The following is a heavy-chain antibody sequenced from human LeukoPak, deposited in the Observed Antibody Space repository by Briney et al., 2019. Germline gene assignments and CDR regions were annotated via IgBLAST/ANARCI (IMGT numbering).Heavy chain of an antibody. J-gene: IGHJ4*02. CDR1: GGSISSYY. CDR2: IYTSGST. V-gene: IGHV4-4*07. Sequence: KPSETLSLTCTVSGGSISSYYWSWIRQPAGKGLEGIGRIYTSGSTNYNPSLKSRVTMSVDTSKNQFSLKLSSVTAADTAVYYCARDGGNDSSGYFYYFDYWGQGTLVTVSS. CDR3: ARDGGNDSSGYFYYFDY. D-gene: IGHD3-22*01.